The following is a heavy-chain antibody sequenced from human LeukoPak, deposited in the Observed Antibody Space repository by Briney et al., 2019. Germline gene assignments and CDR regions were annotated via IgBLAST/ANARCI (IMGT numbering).Heavy chain of an antibody. CDR3: ARYYYDSSGYYYLDY. Sequence: ASVKVSCKASGYTFTGYYMHWVRQAPGQGLEWMGWMNPNSGGTNYAQKFQGRVTMTRDTSISTAYMELSRLRSDDTAVYYCARYYYDSSGYYYLDYWGQGTLVTVSS. CDR1: GYTFTGYY. CDR2: MNPNSGGT. V-gene: IGHV1-2*02. J-gene: IGHJ4*02. D-gene: IGHD3-22*01.